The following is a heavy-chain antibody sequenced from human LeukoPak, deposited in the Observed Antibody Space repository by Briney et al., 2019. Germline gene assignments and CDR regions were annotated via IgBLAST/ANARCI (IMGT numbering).Heavy chain of an antibody. CDR3: ARLNVVVPAAYYFDY. V-gene: IGHV4-39*01. CDR1: GGSISSSSYY. J-gene: IGHJ4*02. D-gene: IGHD2-2*01. CDR2: IYYRGST. Sequence: SETLSLTCTVSGGSISSSSYYWGWIRQPPGKGLEWIGTIYYRGSTYYNPSLKSRVTISVDTSKNQFSLKLSSVTAADTAVYYCARLNVVVPAAYYFDYWGQGTLVTVSS.